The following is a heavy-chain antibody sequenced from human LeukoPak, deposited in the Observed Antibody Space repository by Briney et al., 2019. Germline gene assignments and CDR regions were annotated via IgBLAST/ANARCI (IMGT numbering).Heavy chain of an antibody. V-gene: IGHV1-46*01. D-gene: IGHD2-2*01. J-gene: IGHJ6*04. CDR2: INPSGGST. CDR1: GYTFTSYY. CDR3: ARDSYQLLSHYYYGMDV. Sequence: ASVKVSCKASGYTFTSYYMHWVRRAPGQGLEWMGIINPSGGSTSYAQKFQGRVTMTRDTSTSTVYMELSSLRSEDTAVYYCARDSYQLLSHYYYGMDVWGKGTTVTVSS.